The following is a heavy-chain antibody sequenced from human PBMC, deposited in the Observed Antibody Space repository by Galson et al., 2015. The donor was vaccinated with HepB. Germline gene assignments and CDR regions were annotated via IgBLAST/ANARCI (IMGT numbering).Heavy chain of an antibody. Sequence: PLRLSCAASGFTFSNYGMHWVRQAPGKGLDWVAVISYDGNNKYYADSVKGRFTIPRDNSKNKMYLQVNSLRPEDTAVYYCAKDRYNHLYYYFDLWGQGTLVTVSS. CDR3: AKDRYNHLYYYFDL. J-gene: IGHJ4*02. V-gene: IGHV3-30*18. CDR2: ISYDGNNK. D-gene: IGHD3-16*01. CDR1: GFTFSNYG.